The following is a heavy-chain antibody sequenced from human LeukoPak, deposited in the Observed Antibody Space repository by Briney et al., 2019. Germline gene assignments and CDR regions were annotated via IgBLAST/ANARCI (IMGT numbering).Heavy chain of an antibody. Sequence: GESLKISCKGSGYGFSNYWIGWVRQMPGRGLQWMGIIHPGDSDTRYTPSFQGQVTISADKSITTAYLQWSSLKASDTGMYYCTREEGYGDYGIDFWGQGTLVTVSS. J-gene: IGHJ4*02. V-gene: IGHV5-51*01. CDR3: TREEGYGDYGIDF. D-gene: IGHD4-17*01. CDR1: GYGFSNYW. CDR2: IHPGDSDT.